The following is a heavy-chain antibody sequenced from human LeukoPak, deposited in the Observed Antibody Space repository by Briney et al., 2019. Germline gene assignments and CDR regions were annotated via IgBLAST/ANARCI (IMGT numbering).Heavy chain of an antibody. V-gene: IGHV4-39*07. D-gene: IGHD3-16*01. J-gene: IGHJ6*03. CDR1: GGSISSSSYY. CDR2: IYYSGST. Sequence: SETLSLTCTVSGGSISSSSYYWGWIRQPPGKGLEWIGSIYYSGSTYYNPSLKSRVTISVDTSKNQFSLKLSSVTAADTAVYYCAREAGGPYYYYYMDVWGKGTTVTVSS. CDR3: AREAGGPYYYYYMDV.